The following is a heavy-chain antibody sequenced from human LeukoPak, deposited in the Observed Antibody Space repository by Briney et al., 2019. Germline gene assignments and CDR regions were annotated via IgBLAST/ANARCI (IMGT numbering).Heavy chain of an antibody. CDR1: GFTFSSYW. D-gene: IGHD6-19*01. CDR2: INSDGSST. V-gene: IGHV3-74*01. Sequence: GGSLRLSCAASGFTFSSYWMHWVRQAPGKGLVWVSRINSDGSSTSYADSVKGRFTISRDNAKNTLYLQMNSLRAEDTAVYYCAKIRFLDSSGWYLTPDDAFDIWGQGTMVTVSS. CDR3: AKIRFLDSSGWYLTPDDAFDI. J-gene: IGHJ3*02.